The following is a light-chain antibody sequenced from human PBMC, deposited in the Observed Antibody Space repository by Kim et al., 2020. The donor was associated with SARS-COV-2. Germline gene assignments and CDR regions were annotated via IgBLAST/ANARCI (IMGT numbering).Light chain of an antibody. J-gene: IGKJ2*01. CDR3: QRYSSYLYT. CDR1: QSISNW. CDR2: KAS. Sequence: DIQMTQSPSTLSASVGDRVTITCRASQSISNWLAWYQQKPGKAPKLLIYKASTLESGVPSRFSGSGYGTEFNLTISSLQPDDFATYYCQRYSSYLYTFGQGTKLEI. V-gene: IGKV1-5*03.